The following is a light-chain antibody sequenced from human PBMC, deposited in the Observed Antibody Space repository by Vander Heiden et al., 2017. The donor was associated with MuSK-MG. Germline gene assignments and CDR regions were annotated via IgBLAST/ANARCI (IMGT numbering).Light chain of an antibody. Sequence: DIELTQSPASLSVSAGDRATLTCRASQSVSSYLTWYQQKPGQAPKLLIYDASSLQSGIPSRFSGSGSGTDFTLTISSLQPEDFATYYCQQSDSTPRAFGGGTKLEIK. CDR2: DAS. CDR3: QQSDSTPRA. CDR1: QSVSSY. J-gene: IGKJ4*01. V-gene: IGKV1-39*01.